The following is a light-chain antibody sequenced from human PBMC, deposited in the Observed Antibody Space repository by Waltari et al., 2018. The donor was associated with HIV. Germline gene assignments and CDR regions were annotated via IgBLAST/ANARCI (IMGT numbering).Light chain of an antibody. V-gene: IGKV3-20*01. CDR2: GAS. Sequence: EIVLTQSPGTLSLSPGERATLSCRASQTVNSAYLAWYQQKPGQAPRLLIYGASSGATGIPDRFSGSGSGTDFTLTISRLEPEDFAVYYCQQYGNSPLTFGGGTKVEIK. CDR3: QQYGNSPLT. CDR1: QTVNSAY. J-gene: IGKJ4*01.